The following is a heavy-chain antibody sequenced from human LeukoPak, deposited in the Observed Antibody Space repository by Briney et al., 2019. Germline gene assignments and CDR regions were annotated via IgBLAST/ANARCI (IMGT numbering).Heavy chain of an antibody. V-gene: IGHV4-39*07. CDR1: GGSIRTSSYY. CDR2: IYYSGST. J-gene: IGHJ4*02. D-gene: IGHD3-3*01. CDR3: ARSPRFLEWLSDY. Sequence: PSETLSLTCTVSGGSIRTSSYYWGWIRQPPGKGLEWIGSIYYSGSTYYNPSLKSRVTISVDTSKNQFSLKLSSVTAADTAVYYCARSPRFLEWLSDYWGQGTLVTVSS.